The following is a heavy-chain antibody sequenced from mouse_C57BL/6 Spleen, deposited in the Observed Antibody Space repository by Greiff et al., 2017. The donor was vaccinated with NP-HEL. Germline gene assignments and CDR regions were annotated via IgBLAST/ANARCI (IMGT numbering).Heavy chain of an antibody. CDR2: IWSGGST. Sequence: VMLVESGPGLVQPSQSLSITCTVSGFSLTSYGVHWVRQSPGKGLEWLGVIWSGGSTDYNAAFISRLSISKDNSKSQVFFKMNSLQADDTAIYYCARNNYYGSSIYWYFDVWGTGTTVTVSS. CDR3: ARNNYYGSSIYWYFDV. CDR1: GFSLTSYG. J-gene: IGHJ1*03. D-gene: IGHD1-1*01. V-gene: IGHV2-2*01.